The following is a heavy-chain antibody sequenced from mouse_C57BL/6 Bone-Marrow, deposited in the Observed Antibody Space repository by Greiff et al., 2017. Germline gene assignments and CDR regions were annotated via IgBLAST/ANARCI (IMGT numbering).Heavy chain of an antibody. Sequence: EVNLVESGGDLVKPGGSLKLSCAASGFTFSSYGMSWVRQTPDKRLEWVATISSGGSYTYYPDSVKGRFTISRDNAKNTLYLQLSSLKSEDTSMYYCARGGLRAAWFAYGGRGTLVTVSA. CDR3: ARGGLRAAWFAY. J-gene: IGHJ3*01. CDR1: GFTFSSYG. D-gene: IGHD1-1*01. CDR2: ISSGGSYT. V-gene: IGHV5-6*01.